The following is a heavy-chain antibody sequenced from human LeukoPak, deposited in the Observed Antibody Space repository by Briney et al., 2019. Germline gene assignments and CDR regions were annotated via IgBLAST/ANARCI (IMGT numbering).Heavy chain of an antibody. D-gene: IGHD3-16*01. Sequence: GGSLRLSCAASGFTFSDYYMSWIRQAPGKGLEWLSFISDTSTYTNYADSVKGRFTISRDNAKNSLYLQLNSLRVEDTAVYYCARAREGGHGPETVDSWGQGTLVTVSS. V-gene: IGHV3-11*06. CDR2: ISDTSTYT. CDR3: ARAREGGHGPETVDS. CDR1: GFTFSDYY. J-gene: IGHJ4*02.